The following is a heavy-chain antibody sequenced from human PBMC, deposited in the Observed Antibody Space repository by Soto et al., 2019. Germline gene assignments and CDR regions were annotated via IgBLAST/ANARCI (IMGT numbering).Heavy chain of an antibody. Sequence: QVRLQQWGAGLLKPSETLSLTCAVYGGSFSGYYWNWIRLPPGKGLEWIGEIDHSGDTKYNPSLKSRVTISVDTSKNQFSLKLSSVTAADTAVYYCARDLGLRSAGDLYYYYMDVWGKGTTVTVSS. D-gene: IGHD4-17*01. CDR3: ARDLGLRSAGDLYYYYMDV. CDR1: GGSFSGYY. J-gene: IGHJ6*03. V-gene: IGHV4-34*01. CDR2: IDHSGDT.